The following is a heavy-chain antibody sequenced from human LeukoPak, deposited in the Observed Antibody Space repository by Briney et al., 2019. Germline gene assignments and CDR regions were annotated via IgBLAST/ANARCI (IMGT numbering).Heavy chain of an antibody. CDR1: GFTFSSYW. J-gene: IGHJ6*04. CDR2: IKQDGSEK. V-gene: IGHV3-7*01. CDR3: AELGITMIGGV. D-gene: IGHD3-10*02. Sequence: GGSLRLSCATSGFTFSSYWMSWVRQAPGKGLEWVANIKQDGSEKYYVDSVKGRFTISRDNAKNSLYLQMNSLRAEDTAVYYCAELGITMIGGVWGKGTTVTISS.